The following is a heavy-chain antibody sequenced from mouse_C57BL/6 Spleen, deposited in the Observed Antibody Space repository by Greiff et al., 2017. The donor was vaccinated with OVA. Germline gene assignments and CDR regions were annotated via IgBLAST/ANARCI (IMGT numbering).Heavy chain of an antibody. CDR1: GYTFTSYW. J-gene: IGHJ4*01. CDR2: IDPSDSET. D-gene: IGHD2-12*01. CDR3: ARDDPYDMDY. V-gene: IGHV1-52*01. Sequence: VKLMESGAELVRPGSSVKLSCKASGYTFTSYWMHWVKQRPIQGLEWIGNIDPSDSETHYNQKFKDKATLTVDKSSSTAYMQLSSLTSEDSAVYYCARDDPYDMDYWGQGTSVTVSS.